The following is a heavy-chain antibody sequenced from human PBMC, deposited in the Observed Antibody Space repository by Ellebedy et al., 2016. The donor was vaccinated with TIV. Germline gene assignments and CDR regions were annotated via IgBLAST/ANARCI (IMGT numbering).Heavy chain of an antibody. V-gene: IGHV5-51*01. CDR2: IYPGDSDT. CDR1: GYSFTSYW. D-gene: IGHD6-19*01. Sequence: GESLKISCKGSGYSFTSYWIGWVRQMPGKGLEWMGIIYPGDSDTRYSPSFPGQVTISADKSISTAYLQRSSLKASDTAMYYCARLVQYSSDWQYFDYWGQGTLVTVSS. J-gene: IGHJ4*02. CDR3: ARLVQYSSDWQYFDY.